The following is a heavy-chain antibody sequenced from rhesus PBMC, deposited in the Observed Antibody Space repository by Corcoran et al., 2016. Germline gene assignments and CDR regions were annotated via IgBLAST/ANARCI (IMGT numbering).Heavy chain of an antibody. CDR2: ISNGGGST. Sequence: EVQLVESGGGLVQPGGSLRLSCAASGCTFSSYGMSWVRQAPGKGLEWYSYISNGGGSTYYADSVKGRFTISRDNSKNTLSLQMNSLRAEDTAVYYCAKVAGWQWADYWGQGVLVTVSS. J-gene: IGHJ4*01. CDR1: GCTFSSYG. V-gene: IGHV3S5*01. CDR3: AKVAGWQWADY. D-gene: IGHD5-24*01.